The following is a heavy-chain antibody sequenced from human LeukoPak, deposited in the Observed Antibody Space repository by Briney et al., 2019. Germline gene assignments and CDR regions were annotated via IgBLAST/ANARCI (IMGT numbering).Heavy chain of an antibody. D-gene: IGHD6-13*01. CDR2: IYYSGST. V-gene: IGHV4-59*01. Sequence: SETLSLTCTVSGGSISSYYWSWIRQPPGKGLEWIGYIYYSGSTNYNPSLKSRVTISVDTSKNQFSLKLSSVTAADTAVYYCARDTTTYSGSWPDAFDIWGQGTMVTVSS. CDR1: GGSISSYY. J-gene: IGHJ3*02. CDR3: ARDTTTYSGSWPDAFDI.